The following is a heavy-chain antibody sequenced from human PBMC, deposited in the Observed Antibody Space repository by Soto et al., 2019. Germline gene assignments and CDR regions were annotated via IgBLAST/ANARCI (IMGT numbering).Heavy chain of an antibody. CDR1: GFTFSSYW. CDR3: ASPIGYCSSTRCYPYYYGMEV. J-gene: IGHJ6*02. V-gene: IGHV3-74*01. D-gene: IGHD2-2*01. CDR2: INSDGSSA. Sequence: PGGSLRLSCAASGFTFSSYWMHWVRQAPGKGLVWVSRINSDGSSASYADSVKGRFTISRDNAKNTLYLQMNSLRAEDTAVYYCASPIGYCSSTRCYPYYYGMEVWGQGTTVPSP.